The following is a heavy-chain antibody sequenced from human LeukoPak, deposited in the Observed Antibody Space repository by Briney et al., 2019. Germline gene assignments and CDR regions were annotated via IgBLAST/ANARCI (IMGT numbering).Heavy chain of an antibody. D-gene: IGHD2-15*01. Sequence: GGSLRLSCAASGFTISIYSMNWVRQAPGKGLEWVSAFTASGDTYYADSVKGRFTISRDNSKNTLYLQMNSLRAEDTAVYYCAKGRMAAGGLDCWGQGTLVTVSS. CDR3: AKGRMAAGGLDC. CDR1: GFTISIYS. V-gene: IGHV3-23*01. CDR2: FTASGDT. J-gene: IGHJ4*02.